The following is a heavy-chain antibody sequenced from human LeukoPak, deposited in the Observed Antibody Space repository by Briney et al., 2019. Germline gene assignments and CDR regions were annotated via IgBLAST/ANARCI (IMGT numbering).Heavy chain of an antibody. D-gene: IGHD2-2*01. CDR1: GFTFSSYE. CDR3: ARGAIVVVPAAEDDAFDI. J-gene: IGHJ3*02. V-gene: IGHV3-48*03. Sequence: GGSLRLSCAASGFTFSSYEMNWVRQAPGKGLEWVSYISSSGSTIYYADSVKGRFTIPRDNAKNSLYLQMNSLRAEDTAVYYCARGAIVVVPAAEDDAFDIWGQGTMVTVSS. CDR2: ISSSGSTI.